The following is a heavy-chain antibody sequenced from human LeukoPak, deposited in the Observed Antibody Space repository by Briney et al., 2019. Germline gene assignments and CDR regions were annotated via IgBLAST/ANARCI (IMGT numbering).Heavy chain of an antibody. V-gene: IGHV6-1*01. Sequence: SQTLSLTCDISGDSVSSNSVAWNWIRQPPSRGLEWLGRRYYRSNWYNDYAESVKSRIIINSDTSKNQFSLHLNSVTPEDTAMYYCARIKGEGGLDYWGQGTLVTASS. J-gene: IGHJ4*02. D-gene: IGHD2-15*01. CDR2: RYYRSNWYN. CDR3: ARIKGEGGLDY. CDR1: GDSVSSNSVA.